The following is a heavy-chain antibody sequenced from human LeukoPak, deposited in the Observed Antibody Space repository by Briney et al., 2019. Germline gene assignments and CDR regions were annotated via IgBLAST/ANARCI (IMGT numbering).Heavy chain of an antibody. CDR3: ARDLGYYYDSSGYYYQLYY. D-gene: IGHD3-22*01. J-gene: IGHJ4*02. Sequence: GASVKVSCKASGYTFTSYGISWVRQAPGQGLEWMGWISAYNGNTNYAQKLQGRVTMTTDTSTSTAYMELRSLRSDDTAVYYCARDLGYYYDSSGYYYQLYYWGQGTLVTVSS. CDR1: GYTFTSYG. V-gene: IGHV1-18*01. CDR2: ISAYNGNT.